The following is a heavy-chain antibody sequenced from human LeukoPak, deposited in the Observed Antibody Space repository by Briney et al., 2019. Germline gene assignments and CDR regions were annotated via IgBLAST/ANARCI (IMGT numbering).Heavy chain of an antibody. D-gene: IGHD3-3*01. CDR2: TNSDGSST. V-gene: IGHV3-74*01. J-gene: IGHJ4*02. CDR3: ARDMSPPWSGYPGGFDY. CDR1: GFTFSSYW. Sequence: QPGGSLRLSCAASGFTFSSYWMHWVRQAPGKGLVWVSRTNSDGSSTSYADSVKGRFTISRDNAKNTLYLQMNSLRAEDTAVYYCARDMSPPWSGYPGGFDYWGQGTLVTVSS.